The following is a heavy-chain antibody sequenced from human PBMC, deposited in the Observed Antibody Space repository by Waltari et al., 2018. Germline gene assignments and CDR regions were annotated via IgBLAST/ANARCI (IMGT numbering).Heavy chain of an antibody. J-gene: IGHJ4*02. CDR1: GGSLSSSSYY. CDR3: ARSGYDFWSGSPLYYFDY. D-gene: IGHD3-3*01. Sequence: QLQLQESGPGLVKPSETLSLTCTVSGGSLSSSSYYWGWIRQPPGKGLEWIGSIYYSGSTYYNPSLKSRVTISVDTSKNQFSLKLSSVTAADTAVYYCARSGYDFWSGSPLYYFDYWGQGTLVTVSS. CDR2: IYYSGST. V-gene: IGHV4-39*07.